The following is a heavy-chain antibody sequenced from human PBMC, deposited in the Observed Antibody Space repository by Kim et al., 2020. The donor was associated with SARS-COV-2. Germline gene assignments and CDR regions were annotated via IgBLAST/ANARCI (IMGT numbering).Heavy chain of an antibody. J-gene: IGHJ4*02. Sequence: RKLQGRVTMTTDTSTSTAYMELRSLRSDDTAVYYCARVTTHYYDSSPVDYWGQGTLVTVSS. V-gene: IGHV1-18*01. D-gene: IGHD3-22*01. CDR3: ARVTTHYYDSSPVDY.